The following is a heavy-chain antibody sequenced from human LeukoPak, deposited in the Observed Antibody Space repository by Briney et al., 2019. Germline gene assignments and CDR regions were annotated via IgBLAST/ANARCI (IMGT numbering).Heavy chain of an antibody. CDR3: ASSKRGSVMQLDY. V-gene: IGHV4-39*01. Sequence: SETLSLTCTVSGGSVSSSSYCWGWIRQSPGKGLEWIGSILYSGSTYYSSSLRSRVTISVDTSKNQFSLKLSSVTAADTAVYYCASSKRGSVMQLDYWGQGTLVTVSS. CDR2: ILYSGST. J-gene: IGHJ4*02. CDR1: GGSVSSSSYC. D-gene: IGHD2-21*01.